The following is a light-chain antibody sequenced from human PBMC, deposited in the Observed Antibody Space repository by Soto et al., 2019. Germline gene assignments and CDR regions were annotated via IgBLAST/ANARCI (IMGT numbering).Light chain of an antibody. J-gene: IGKJ1*01. Sequence: DIQMTQSPSTVSASVGDRVTITCRASQNINTWLAWYQQKPGKAPKLLILKASSLESGVPSRFSGSGSGTEFTLTISSLQHDDLATYYCQQYNNYLWALGQGTKVDIK. CDR3: QQYNNYLWA. V-gene: IGKV1-5*03. CDR1: QNINTW. CDR2: KAS.